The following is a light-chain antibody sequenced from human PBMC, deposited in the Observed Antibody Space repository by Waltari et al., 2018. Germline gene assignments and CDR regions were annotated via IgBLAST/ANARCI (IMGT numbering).Light chain of an antibody. Sequence: QSALTQPASVSGSPGQSITLSCTGPSSAVGGDNYVSWYQHHPGKAPKLMLFDVSNRPSGVSNRFSGSKSGNTASLTISGLQAEDEADYYCSSYISSSTLEVFGGGTRLTVL. CDR2: DVS. V-gene: IGLV2-14*03. J-gene: IGLJ3*02. CDR3: SSYISSSTLEV. CDR1: SSAVGGDNY.